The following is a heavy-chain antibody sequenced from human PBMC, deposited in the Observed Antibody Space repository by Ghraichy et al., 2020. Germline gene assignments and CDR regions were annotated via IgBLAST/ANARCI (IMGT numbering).Heavy chain of an antibody. CDR2: ISSIETTV. CDR3: ARNKVGARPFDF. V-gene: IGHV3-11*01. D-gene: IGHD1-26*01. Sequence: LNISCAASGFDFSENYMTWIRQAPGKGLEWVGYISSIETTVYYADSVKGRFTISRDNSRNSLFLHMSHLRADDTALYYCARNKVGARPFDFWGQETLVTVSS. CDR1: GFDFSENY. J-gene: IGHJ4*02.